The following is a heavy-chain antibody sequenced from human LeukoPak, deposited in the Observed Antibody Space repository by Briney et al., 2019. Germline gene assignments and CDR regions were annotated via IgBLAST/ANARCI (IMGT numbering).Heavy chain of an antibody. V-gene: IGHV3-30*02. D-gene: IGHD3-10*01. CDR1: GFTFSSYG. CDR2: IRYDGSNK. Sequence: GGSLRLSCAASGFTFSSYGMHWVRQAPGKGLEWVAFIRYDGSNKYYADSVKGRFTISRDNSKNTLYLQMNSLSAEDTAVYYCAKDHYRSTYFDYWGQGTLVTVSS. J-gene: IGHJ4*02. CDR3: AKDHYRSTYFDY.